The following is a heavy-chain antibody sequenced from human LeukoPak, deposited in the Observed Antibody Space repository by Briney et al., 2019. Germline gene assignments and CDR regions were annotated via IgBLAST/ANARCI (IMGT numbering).Heavy chain of an antibody. V-gene: IGHV3-21*01. CDR2: ISSSSSYI. D-gene: IGHD1-1*01. Sequence: GGSLRLSCAASGFTFSSYSMSWVRQAPGKGLGWVSSISSSSSYIYYADSVKGRFTISRDNAKNSLYLQMNSLRAEDTAVYYCARLGGGTGTFDYWGQGTLVTVSS. CDR1: GFTFSSYS. J-gene: IGHJ4*02. CDR3: ARLGGGTGTFDY.